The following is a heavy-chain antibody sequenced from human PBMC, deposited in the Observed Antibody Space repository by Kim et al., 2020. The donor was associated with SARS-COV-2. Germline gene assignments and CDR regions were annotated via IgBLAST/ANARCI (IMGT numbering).Heavy chain of an antibody. V-gene: IGHV4-34*01. J-gene: IGHJ4*02. Sequence: SETLSLTCAVYGGSFSGNYWNWIRQPPGMGLEWIGEISHTGSTNYNASLKGRVTLSVDTSKNQFSLKLTSVTAADTAVYYCARRAAGVDWWGQGTPVTVS. CDR2: ISHTGST. CDR1: GGSFSGNY. CDR3: ARRAAGVDW.